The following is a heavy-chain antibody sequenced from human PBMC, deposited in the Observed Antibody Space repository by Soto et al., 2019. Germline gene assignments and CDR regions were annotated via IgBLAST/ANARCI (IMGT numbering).Heavy chain of an antibody. V-gene: IGHV1-18*01. Sequence: GASVKVSCKASGYTFTSYGISWVRQAPGQGLEWMGWISAYNGNTNYAQKLQGRVTVTTDTSTSTAYMELRSLRSDDTAVYYCARYSESVAGIGNYYYGMDVWGQGTTVTVSS. CDR1: GYTFTSYG. CDR3: ARYSESVAGIGNYYYGMDV. D-gene: IGHD6-19*01. J-gene: IGHJ6*02. CDR2: ISAYNGNT.